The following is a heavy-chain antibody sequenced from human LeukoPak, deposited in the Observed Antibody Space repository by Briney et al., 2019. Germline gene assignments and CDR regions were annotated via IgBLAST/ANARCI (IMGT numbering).Heavy chain of an antibody. CDR1: GGSFSGYY. CDR3: ARDSSSRGYYGMDV. V-gene: IGHV4-34*01. Sequence: PSETLSLTCAVYGGSFSGYYWSWIRQPPGKGLEWTGEINHSGSTNYNPSLKSRVTISVDTSKNQFSLKLSSVTAADTAVYYCARDSSSRGYYGMDVWGQGTTVTVSS. J-gene: IGHJ6*02. D-gene: IGHD6-13*01. CDR2: INHSGST.